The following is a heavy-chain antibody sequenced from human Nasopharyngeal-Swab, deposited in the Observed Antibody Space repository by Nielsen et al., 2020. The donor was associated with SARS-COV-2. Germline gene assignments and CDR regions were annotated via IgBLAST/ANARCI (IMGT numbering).Heavy chain of an antibody. J-gene: IGHJ6*02. CDR2: IIPIRGIA. V-gene: IGHV1-69*10. Sequence: SVKVSCKASGGTFSSYAISWVRQAPGQGLEWMGGIIPIRGIANYEQKFQGRVTITADKSTSTAYMELSSLRSEDTAVYYCARAMATVGAVYYYGMDVWGQGTTVTVSS. CDR1: GGTFSSYA. CDR3: ARAMATVGAVYYYGMDV. D-gene: IGHD4-23*01.